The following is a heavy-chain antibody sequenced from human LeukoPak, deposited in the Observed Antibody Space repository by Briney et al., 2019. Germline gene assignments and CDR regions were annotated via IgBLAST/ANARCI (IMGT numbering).Heavy chain of an antibody. CDR2: ISGSGGST. J-gene: IGHJ4*02. V-gene: IGHV3-23*01. Sequence: PGGSLRLSCAASGFTFSTYVMSWVRQAPGKGLEWVSAISGSGGSTYYAYSVKRRFTFSRDNSKNTLYLQMITLRVEDTAIYYCPKASNPANIVLVPAAIDCWGRGTLVSVSS. D-gene: IGHD2-2*01. CDR1: GFTFSTYV. CDR3: PKASNPANIVLVPAAIDC.